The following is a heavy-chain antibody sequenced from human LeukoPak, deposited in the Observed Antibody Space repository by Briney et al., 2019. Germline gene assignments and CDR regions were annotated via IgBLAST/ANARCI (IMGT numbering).Heavy chain of an antibody. V-gene: IGHV3-30-3*01. D-gene: IGHD1-26*01. J-gene: IGHJ4*02. CDR3: ARGRGSYNYIDY. CDR1: GFTFSSYA. CDR2: ISYDGSNK. Sequence: GGSLRLSCAASGFTFSSYAMHWVRQAPGKGLEWVAVISYDGSNKYYADSVKGRFTISRDNSKNTLYLQMNSLRAEDTAVYYCARGRGSYNYIDYWGQGTLVTVSS.